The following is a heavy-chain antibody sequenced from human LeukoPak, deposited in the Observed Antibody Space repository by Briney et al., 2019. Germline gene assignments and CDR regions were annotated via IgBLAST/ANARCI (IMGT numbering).Heavy chain of an antibody. V-gene: IGHV3-30*04. J-gene: IGHJ4*02. CDR1: GYTFNSYA. CDR2: ISYDGSNK. D-gene: IGHD3-16*01. CDR3: ARNYDYLDY. Sequence: GRSLRLSCAASGYTFNSYAMHWVRQAPGKGLEWVAVISYDGSNKYYADSVKGRFTISRDNSKNTLYLQMNSLRAEDTAVYYCARNYDYLDYWGQGTLVTVSS.